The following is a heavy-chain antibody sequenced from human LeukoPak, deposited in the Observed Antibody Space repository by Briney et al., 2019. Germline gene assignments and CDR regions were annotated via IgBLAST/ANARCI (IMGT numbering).Heavy chain of an antibody. J-gene: IGHJ6*03. CDR3: AKGLQKYYYYYMDV. D-gene: IGHD4-11*01. CDR1: GFTFSSYG. Sequence: GGSLRLSCAASGFTFSSYGMHWVRQAPGKGLEWVAVISYDGSNKYYADSVKGRFTISRDNSKNTLYLQMNSLRAEDTAVYYCAKGLQKYYYYYMDVWGKGTTVTVSS. V-gene: IGHV3-30*18. CDR2: ISYDGSNK.